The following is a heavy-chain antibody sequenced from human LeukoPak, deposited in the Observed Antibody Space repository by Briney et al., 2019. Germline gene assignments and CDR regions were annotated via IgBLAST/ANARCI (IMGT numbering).Heavy chain of an antibody. CDR3: ARVAYYDFVYYGMDV. D-gene: IGHD3-3*01. CDR2: ISPNSGGT. V-gene: IGHV1-2*02. CDR1: GYTFTGHY. J-gene: IGHJ6*02. Sequence: ASVKVSCKASGYTFTGHYMHWVRQVPGQGLEWMGWISPNSGGTDYAQKFQGRVTMTRDTSISTAYMELSWLTSDDTAVYYCARVAYYDFVYYGMDVWGQGTTVTVSS.